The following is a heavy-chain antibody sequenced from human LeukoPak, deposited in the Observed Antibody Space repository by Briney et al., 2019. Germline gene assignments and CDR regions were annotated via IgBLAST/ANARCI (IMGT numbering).Heavy chain of an antibody. J-gene: IGHJ4*02. CDR1: GYSFTTYW. D-gene: IGHD4-17*01. CDR3: ARGDYGDFRVFYTLFDY. V-gene: IGHV5-51*01. Sequence: PGASLKISCKGSGYSFTTYWIGWVRQMPGKGLEWMGIIYPGDSDTRYSPSFQGQVTISADRSISTAYLQWSSLKASDTAMYYCARGDYGDFRVFYTLFDYWGQGTLVTVSS. CDR2: IYPGDSDT.